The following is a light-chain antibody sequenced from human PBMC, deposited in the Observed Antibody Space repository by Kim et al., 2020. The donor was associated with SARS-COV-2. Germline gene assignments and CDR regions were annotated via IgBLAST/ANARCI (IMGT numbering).Light chain of an antibody. CDR2: QDN. Sequence: SYELTQPPSVSVSPGQTASITCSGDKLGDKYACWYQQKPGQSPVLVIYQDNKRPSGIPGRFSGSNSGNTATLTISGTQAMDEADYYCQAWDSSTVVFGGRTKLTVL. V-gene: IGLV3-1*01. CDR3: QAWDSSTVV. CDR1: KLGDKY. J-gene: IGLJ2*01.